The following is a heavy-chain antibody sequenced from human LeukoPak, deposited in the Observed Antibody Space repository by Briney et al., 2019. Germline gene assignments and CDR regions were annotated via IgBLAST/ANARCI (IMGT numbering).Heavy chain of an antibody. V-gene: IGHV3-21*01. Sequence: GGSLRLSCAASGFTFSSYSMNWVRQAPGKGLEWVSSISSSSSYIYYADSVKGRFTISRDNAKNSLYLQMNSLRAEDTAVYYCARDVRLYYYDSSGPFDPWGQGTLVTVSS. CDR3: ARDVRLYYYDSSGPFDP. D-gene: IGHD3-22*01. CDR1: GFTFSSYS. J-gene: IGHJ5*02. CDR2: ISSSSSYI.